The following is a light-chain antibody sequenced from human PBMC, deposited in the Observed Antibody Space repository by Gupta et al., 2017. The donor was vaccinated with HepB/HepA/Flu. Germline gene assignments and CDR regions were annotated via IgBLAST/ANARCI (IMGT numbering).Light chain of an antibody. CDR3: QQYGT. V-gene: IGKV1-5*03. CDR1: QSISSW. CDR2: KAS. J-gene: IGKJ4*01. Sequence: IQMTQSPSTLSASVGDRVTLTCRASQSISSWLAWYQQQPGKAPKLLIYKASSLESGVPSRFSGSGSGTEFTLTISSLQPDDFATYYCQQYGTFGGGTKVEIK.